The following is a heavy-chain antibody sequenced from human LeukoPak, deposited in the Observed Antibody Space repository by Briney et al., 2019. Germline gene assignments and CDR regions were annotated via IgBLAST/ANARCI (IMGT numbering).Heavy chain of an antibody. V-gene: IGHV4-39*07. Sequence: SETLSLTCTVSGGSISSNNDYWGWIRQPPGKGLEWIGSIYYSGSTHYNPSLKSRVTISIDTSNNQFSLKLSSVTAADTAVYYCARDPAVTTPFDYWGQGTLVTVSS. CDR2: IYYSGST. CDR1: GGSISSNNDY. J-gene: IGHJ4*02. CDR3: ARDPAVTTPFDY. D-gene: IGHD4-17*01.